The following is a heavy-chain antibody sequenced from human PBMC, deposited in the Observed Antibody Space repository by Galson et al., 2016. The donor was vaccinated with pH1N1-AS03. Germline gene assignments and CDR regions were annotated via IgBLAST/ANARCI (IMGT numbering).Heavy chain of an antibody. D-gene: IGHD3-3*01. V-gene: IGHV4-38-2*01. J-gene: IGHJ4*02. CDR2: IYHSGIT. Sequence: ETLSLTCAVSGYSISSGYYWGWIRQPPGKGLEWIGSIYHSGITYYNPSLMSRVTISVDTSKNRFSLKVTSVTAADTAVYYCARVGKYFDFWSGYSDFDYWGQGTLVTVSS. CDR1: GYSISSGYY. CDR3: ARVGKYFDFWSGYSDFDY.